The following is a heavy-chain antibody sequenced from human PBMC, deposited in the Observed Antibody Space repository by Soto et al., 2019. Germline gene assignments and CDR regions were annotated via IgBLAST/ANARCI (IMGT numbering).Heavy chain of an antibody. J-gene: IGHJ4*02. D-gene: IGHD6-19*01. V-gene: IGHV1-18*01. CDR3: ARGPFSSGWYQGDDY. CDR2: ISAYNGNT. Sequence: QVQLVQSGAEVKKPGASVKVSCKASGYTFTSYGISWVRQAPGQGLEWMGWISAYNGNTNYAQKPQGRVTMNTDTYPSTADMELRSLRSDDTAVYSCARGPFSSGWYQGDDYWGQGTLVTVSS. CDR1: GYTFTSYG.